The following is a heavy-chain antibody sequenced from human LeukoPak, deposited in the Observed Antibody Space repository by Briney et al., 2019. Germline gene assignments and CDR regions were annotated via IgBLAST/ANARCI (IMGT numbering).Heavy chain of an antibody. CDR3: ARGDPYHFDS. CDR2: IYPTGSS. CDR1: GGSISSYY. Sequence: PSETLSLTCTVSGGSISSYYWTWIWQPPGKGLEWIGYIYPTGSSNYNPSLESRVTISVDTSKNLFSLKLNSVTAADTAVYYCARGDPYHFDSWGQGTLVTVSS. J-gene: IGHJ4*02. V-gene: IGHV4-59*01.